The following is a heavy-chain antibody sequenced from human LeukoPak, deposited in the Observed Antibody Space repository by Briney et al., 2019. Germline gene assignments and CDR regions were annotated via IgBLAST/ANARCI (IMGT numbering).Heavy chain of an antibody. CDR2: ISGSGGTT. D-gene: IGHD1-26*01. J-gene: IGHJ4*02. Sequence: GGSLRLSCAASGFTFSSYAMSWVRQAPGKGLEWVSGISGSGGTTYYADSVKGRFTISRDNAKNSLYLQMNSLRAEDTAVYYCARARIVGATFDYWGQGTLVTVSS. CDR3: ARARIVGATFDY. V-gene: IGHV3-23*01. CDR1: GFTFSSYA.